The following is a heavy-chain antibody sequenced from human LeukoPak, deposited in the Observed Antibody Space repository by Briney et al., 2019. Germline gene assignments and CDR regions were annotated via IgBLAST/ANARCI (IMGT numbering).Heavy chain of an antibody. Sequence: SETLSLTCTVSGGSISSSSYYWGWIRQPPGKGLEWIGSIYYSGSTYYNPSLKSRDTISVDTSKNQFSLKLSSVTAADTAVYYCARVRWLPSYYYGMDVWGQGTTVTVSS. V-gene: IGHV4-39*07. CDR3: ARVRWLPSYYYGMDV. CDR1: GGSISSSSYY. CDR2: IYYSGST. J-gene: IGHJ6*02. D-gene: IGHD5-12*01.